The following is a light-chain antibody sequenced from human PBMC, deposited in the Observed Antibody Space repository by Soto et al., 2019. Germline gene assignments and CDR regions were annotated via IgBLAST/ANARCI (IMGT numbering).Light chain of an antibody. V-gene: IGKV1-39*01. CDR1: ENIRNY. J-gene: IGKJ2*01. CDR3: QQSYIVPYT. Sequence: DIQMTQSPSSLSASVGDRVTISCRSSENIRNYLIWYRQKPGKAPELLMYVGSTLESGVPSRFSGSGLGTDFTLTIKSLQPEDCGVYYCQQSYIVPYTFGRGTSLDI. CDR2: VGS.